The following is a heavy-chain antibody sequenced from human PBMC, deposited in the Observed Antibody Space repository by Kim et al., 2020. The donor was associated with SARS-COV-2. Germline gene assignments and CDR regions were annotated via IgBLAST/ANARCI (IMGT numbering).Heavy chain of an antibody. D-gene: IGHD3-16*02. V-gene: IGHV3-30*04. J-gene: IGHJ4*02. CDR3: AREIRGFYPAY. CDR1: GFTFNHYA. CDR2: ITYDGSSQ. Sequence: GGSLRLSCVASGFTFNHYAMLWVRQAPGKGLEWVALITYDGSSQYYADSVKGRFTISRDSSENTLYLQMNSLRPDDTAVYYCAREIRGFYPAYWGQGTRVTVSS.